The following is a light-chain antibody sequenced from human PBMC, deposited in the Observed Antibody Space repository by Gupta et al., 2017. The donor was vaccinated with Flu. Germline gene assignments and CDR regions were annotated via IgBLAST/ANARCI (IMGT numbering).Light chain of an antibody. V-gene: IGLV1-44*01. Sequence: QSALTQPPSVSATPGPRVTISCSGSSSNVGINDVFWYQQLPGAAPKLLIFDNTQRPSGVPDRFSGSKSGVSASLDISGLQPEDEADYYCAVWDDRLKGLFGGGTKLTVL. CDR2: DNT. CDR3: AVWDDRLKGL. CDR1: SSNVGIND. J-gene: IGLJ3*02.